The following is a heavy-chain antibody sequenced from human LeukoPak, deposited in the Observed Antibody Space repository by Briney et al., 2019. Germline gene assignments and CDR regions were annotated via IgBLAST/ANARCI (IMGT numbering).Heavy chain of an antibody. Sequence: GSLRLSCAASGFTFDDYGMSWVRQAPGKGLEWVSGINWNGGSTGYADSVKGRFTISRDNAKNSLYLQMNSLRAEDTALYYCARAFADYYGSGSYHLGAFDIWGQGTMVTVSS. J-gene: IGHJ3*02. D-gene: IGHD3-10*01. CDR1: GFTFDDYG. V-gene: IGHV3-20*04. CDR2: INWNGGST. CDR3: ARAFADYYGSGSYHLGAFDI.